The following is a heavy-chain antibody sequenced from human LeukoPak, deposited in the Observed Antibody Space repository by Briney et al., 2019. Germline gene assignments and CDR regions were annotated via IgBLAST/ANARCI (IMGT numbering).Heavy chain of an antibody. D-gene: IGHD1-26*01. J-gene: IGHJ4*02. CDR2: ISAYNGNT. CDR3: ARDVGTGYLVGATHAWVY. CDR1: GYTFTSYG. Sequence: DSVKVSCKASGYTFTSYGISWVRQAPGQGLEWMGWISAYNGNTNYAQKLQGRVTMTTDTSTSTAYMELRSLRSDDTAVYYCARDVGTGYLVGATHAWVYWGQGTQVTVSS. V-gene: IGHV1-18*01.